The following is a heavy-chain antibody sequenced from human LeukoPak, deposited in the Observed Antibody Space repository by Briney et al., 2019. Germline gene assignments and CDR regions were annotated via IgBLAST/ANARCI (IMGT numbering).Heavy chain of an antibody. V-gene: IGHV1-24*01. Sequence: AAVTVSFTVSGQTLIDLSIHWLRQPPGKGREGLGGSDPEDGERIYAQMFQGRVTMTEDTSIDTAYMELSSLRSEDTAVYYCVTGFTTMAVDYFDYWGQGTLVTVSP. CDR2: SDPEDGER. D-gene: IGHD5-18*01. CDR1: GQTLIDLS. J-gene: IGHJ4*02. CDR3: VTGFTTMAVDYFDY.